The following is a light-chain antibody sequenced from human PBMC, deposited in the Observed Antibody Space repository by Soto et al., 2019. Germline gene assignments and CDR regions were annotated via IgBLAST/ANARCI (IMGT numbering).Light chain of an antibody. CDR2: DAS. CDR1: QSISSW. Sequence: DSDTITSRASQSISSWLAWYQQKPGKAPKLLIYDASSSESGVPSRFSGSGSGTEFTLTISSLQSEDFARYYCQQYHKLPLTFAGGTKVDIK. CDR3: QQYHKLPLT. V-gene: IGKV1-5*01. J-gene: IGKJ4*01.